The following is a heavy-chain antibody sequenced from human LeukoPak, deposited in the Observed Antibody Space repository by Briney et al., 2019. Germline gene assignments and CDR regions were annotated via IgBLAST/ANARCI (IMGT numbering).Heavy chain of an antibody. J-gene: IGHJ4*02. D-gene: IGHD2-15*01. Sequence: SETLSLTCNVSGASIIRGNYYWGWMRQPPGKGLEWIANVHSSGSIQYNPSLKSRVTISADPSKNQFSLKLTCVTAADTAVYYCTRRTYGVEFDYWGQGSLVSVAS. CDR1: GASIIRGNYY. CDR2: VHSSGSI. V-gene: IGHV4-39*01. CDR3: TRRTYGVEFDY.